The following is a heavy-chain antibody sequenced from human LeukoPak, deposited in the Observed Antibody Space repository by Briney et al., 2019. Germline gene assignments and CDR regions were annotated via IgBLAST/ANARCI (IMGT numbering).Heavy chain of an antibody. CDR1: GFTFSIYW. J-gene: IGHJ4*02. CDR3: ARDFDY. Sequence: GGSLRLSCAASGFTFSIYWMSWVRQAPGKGLEWVANIKQDGSEKYYVDSVKGRFTISRDNAKNSLYLQMNSPRVEDTAVYFCARDFDYWGQGTLVTVSS. V-gene: IGHV3-7*01. CDR2: IKQDGSEK.